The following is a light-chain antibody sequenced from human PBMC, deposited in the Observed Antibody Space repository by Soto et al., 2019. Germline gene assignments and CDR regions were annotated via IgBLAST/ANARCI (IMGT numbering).Light chain of an antibody. CDR1: SSDIGSYNY. V-gene: IGLV2-14*01. CDR3: SSHTTYGTRG. CDR2: EVS. Sequence: QSVLTQPASVSGSPGQSIAISCTGTSSDIGSYNYVSWYQQHPGKAPKLMIHEVSNRPSGVSDRFSGSKSGNTASLTISGLQADDEADYYCSSHTTYGTRGFGTGTKVTVL. J-gene: IGLJ1*01.